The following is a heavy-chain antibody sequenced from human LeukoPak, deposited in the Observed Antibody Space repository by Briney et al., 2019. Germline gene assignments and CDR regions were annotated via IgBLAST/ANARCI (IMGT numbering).Heavy chain of an antibody. CDR1: GYTFTSYD. D-gene: IGHD6-13*01. CDR2: MNPNSGNT. J-gene: IGHJ4*02. V-gene: IGHV1-8*01. Sequence: GASVKVSCKASGYTFTSYDINWVRQATGQGLEWMGWMNPNSGNTGYAQKFQGRVTMTRDTSISTAYMELRSLRSDDTAVYYCARTGIAAAGTSGEIDYWGQGTLVTVSS. CDR3: ARTGIAAAGTSGEIDY.